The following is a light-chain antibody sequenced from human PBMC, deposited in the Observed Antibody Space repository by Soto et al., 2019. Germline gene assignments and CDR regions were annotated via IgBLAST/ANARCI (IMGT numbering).Light chain of an antibody. J-gene: IGKJ1*01. Sequence: IVITQSPATLSVSPGERVTLSCRASQGVYSHLAWYQQKPGQAPRLLLYAASTRATGIPARFSGGGSGTECTLTISSLQSEDSAIYSCQQYSEWPWTFGQGTKVEIK. CDR1: QGVYSH. CDR2: AAS. CDR3: QQYSEWPWT. V-gene: IGKV3-15*01.